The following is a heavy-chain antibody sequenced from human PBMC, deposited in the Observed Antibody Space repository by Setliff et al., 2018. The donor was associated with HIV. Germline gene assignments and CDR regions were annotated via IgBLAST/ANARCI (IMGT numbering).Heavy chain of an antibody. J-gene: IGHJ5*02. V-gene: IGHV3-23*01. Sequence: PGGSLRLSCAASGFTFSSYAMSWVRQAPGKGLEWVSAISGSGGSTYYADSVKGRFTISRDNAKNTLYLEMNSLRVEDTALYYCAKDARKSTTQYNYFGPWGQGTLVTVSS. CDR1: GFTFSSYA. CDR3: AKDARKSTTQYNYFGP. CDR2: ISGSGGST.